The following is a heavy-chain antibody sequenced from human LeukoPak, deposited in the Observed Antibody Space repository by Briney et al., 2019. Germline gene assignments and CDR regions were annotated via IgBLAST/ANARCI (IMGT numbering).Heavy chain of an antibody. Sequence: SGGSLRLSFAASGFTFSRYSMNWVRQAPGKGLEWVSYISGSSSTIYYADSVKGRFTISRDNAKNSLYLQVNSLRAEDTAVYYCAREYLIDYGDPLIDYWGQGTLVTVSS. V-gene: IGHV3-48*04. CDR3: AREYLIDYGDPLIDY. D-gene: IGHD4-17*01. CDR2: ISGSSSTI. J-gene: IGHJ4*02. CDR1: GFTFSRYS.